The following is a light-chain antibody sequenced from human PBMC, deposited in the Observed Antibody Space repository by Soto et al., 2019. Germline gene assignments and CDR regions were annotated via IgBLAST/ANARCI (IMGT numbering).Light chain of an antibody. CDR2: TAS. CDR3: QQYNNWPPIT. CDR1: QDIAIY. V-gene: IGKV1-9*01. Sequence: IQLTQSPASLSASVGDRVTFTCRASQDIAIYLAWYQQKPGEAPNLLIHTASTLHGGVPSRFSGSGSGTDFTLTVSSLQSEDFAVYYCQQYNNWPPITFGQGTRLEIK. J-gene: IGKJ5*01.